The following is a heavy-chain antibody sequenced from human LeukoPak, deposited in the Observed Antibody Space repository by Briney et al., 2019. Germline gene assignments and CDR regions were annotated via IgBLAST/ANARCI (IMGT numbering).Heavy chain of an antibody. CDR3: ARPYCSRTDCYADAFDV. CDR1: GFTFSSYA. V-gene: IGHV3-33*01. J-gene: IGHJ3*01. Sequence: GRSLRLSCAASGFTFSSYAMHWVRQAPGKGLEWVAVIWYDGSNENYGDSVKGRFTISRDNSKNTLYLQMSSLRAEDTAVYYCARPYCSRTDCYADAFDVWGQGTMVTVSS. D-gene: IGHD2-2*01. CDR2: IWYDGSNE.